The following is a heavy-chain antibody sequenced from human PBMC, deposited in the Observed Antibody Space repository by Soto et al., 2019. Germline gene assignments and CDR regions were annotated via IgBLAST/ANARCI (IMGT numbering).Heavy chain of an antibody. CDR1: GASMNNYY. D-gene: IGHD3-16*01. CDR3: VRSGHTFGGVM. V-gene: IGHV4-59*01. Sequence: SETLSLTCSVSGASMNNYYGSWVRQPPGRGLEWIGYMYSCGSSNYNSSLKSRVTISVDTSKNQFSLKLSSVTAADTAVYYCVRSGHTFGGVMWGLGTLVTVSS. CDR2: MYSCGSS. J-gene: IGHJ4*02.